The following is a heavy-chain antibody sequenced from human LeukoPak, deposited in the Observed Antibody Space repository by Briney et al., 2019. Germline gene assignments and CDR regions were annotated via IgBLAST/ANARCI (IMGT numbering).Heavy chain of an antibody. J-gene: IGHJ6*03. V-gene: IGHV4-4*07. CDR1: GASISSSY. CDR2: LYTTGST. D-gene: IGHD2-2*03. Sequence: SETLSLTCTVSGASISSSYWSWIRQPAGKGLEWIGRLYTTGSTDYNPSLRSRVTMSVDTSKNQFSLKLNSVTAADTAVYYCAKLGGGYCSGTSCYGYYYYYMDFWGKGTTVTVSS. CDR3: AKLGGGYCSGTSCYGYYYYYMDF.